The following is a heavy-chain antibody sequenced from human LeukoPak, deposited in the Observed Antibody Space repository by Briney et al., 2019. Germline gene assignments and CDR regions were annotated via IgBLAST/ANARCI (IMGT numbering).Heavy chain of an antibody. CDR1: GGSISTYY. Sequence: SETLSLTCTVSGGSISTYYWSWIRQPPGKGLEWIAYIYYSGSTNYNPSLESRVTISVDTSKKQFSLKLSSVTAADTAVYYCARRYDFWSGYPPPLDYWGQGTLVTVSS. J-gene: IGHJ4*02. V-gene: IGHV4-59*12. D-gene: IGHD3-3*01. CDR3: ARRYDFWSGYPPPLDY. CDR2: IYYSGST.